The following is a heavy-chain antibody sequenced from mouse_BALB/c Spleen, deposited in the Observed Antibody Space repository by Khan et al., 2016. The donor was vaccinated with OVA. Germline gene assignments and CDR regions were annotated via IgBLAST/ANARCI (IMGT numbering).Heavy chain of an antibody. CDR1: GFSLTNYG. J-gene: IGHJ4*01. CDR3: ARQPYYHYNIMDY. Sequence: VQLQESGPGLVAPSPSLSITCTISGFSLTNYGVHWVRQPPGKGLEWLVVIWSDGSTTYNSALNSRLTISKDNSKRQVILKMNSLQSEDTAVYVCARQPYYHYNIMDYWGQGTSVTVSA. CDR2: IWSDGST. D-gene: IGHD2-10*01. V-gene: IGHV2-6-1*01.